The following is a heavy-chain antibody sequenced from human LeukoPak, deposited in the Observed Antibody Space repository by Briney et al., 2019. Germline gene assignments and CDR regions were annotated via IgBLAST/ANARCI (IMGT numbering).Heavy chain of an antibody. J-gene: IGHJ4*02. CDR3: AKTAHFSSGWYRDYFDY. CDR1: GFTFRSYA. CDR2: IRYDGSNK. D-gene: IGHD6-19*01. Sequence: GGSLRLSCAASGFTFRSYAMHRVRPAPGKGLEWVAVIRYDGSNKYYADSVKGRFTIYRYNSKNTLYLQMNSLRAEDTAVYYCAKTAHFSSGWYRDYFDYWGQGTLVTVSS. V-gene: IGHV3-30*02.